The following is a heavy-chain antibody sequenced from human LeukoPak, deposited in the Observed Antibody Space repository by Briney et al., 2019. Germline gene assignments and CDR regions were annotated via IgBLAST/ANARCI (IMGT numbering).Heavy chain of an antibody. CDR2: IKTDGTNT. D-gene: IGHD5-24*01. J-gene: IGHJ4*02. CDR3: GGSEDGYIDY. CDR1: GFTFTRHW. V-gene: IGHV3-74*01. Sequence: PGGSLRLSXAASGFTFTRHWMHWVRQAPGKGLEWVSRIKTDGTNTIYADFVEGRFTISRDNARNTLYLQMSSLRAGDTAVYYCGGSEDGYIDYWGQGTLVTVSS.